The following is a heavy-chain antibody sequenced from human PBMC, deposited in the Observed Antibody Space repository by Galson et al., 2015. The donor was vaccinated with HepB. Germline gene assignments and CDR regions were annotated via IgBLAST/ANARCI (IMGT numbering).Heavy chain of an antibody. Sequence: SLRLSCAASGFTFSGYGMHWVRQAPAKGLEWVAFIRYDGSNKYYTDSVKGRFTISRDNSKNTLYLQMNSLRAEDTAVYYCASAGSIAAAPEYFQHWGQGTLVTVSS. D-gene: IGHD6-13*01. CDR1: GFTFSGYG. J-gene: IGHJ1*01. CDR3: ASAGSIAAAPEYFQH. V-gene: IGHV3-30*02. CDR2: IRYDGSNK.